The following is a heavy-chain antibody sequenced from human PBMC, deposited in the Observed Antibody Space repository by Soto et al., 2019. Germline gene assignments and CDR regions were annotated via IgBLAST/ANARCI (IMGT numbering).Heavy chain of an antibody. J-gene: IGHJ6*02. V-gene: IGHV4-34*01. CDR3: ARDTTYCANGVCYTYYYYGMDV. Sequence: SETLSLTCAVHGGSFSGYYWSWIRRPPGKGLEWIGEINHSGSTNYNPSLKSRVTISVDTSKNQFSLKLSSVTAADTAVYYCARDTTYCANGVCYTYYYYGMDVWGQGTTVT. CDR1: GGSFSGYY. CDR2: INHSGST. D-gene: IGHD2-8*01.